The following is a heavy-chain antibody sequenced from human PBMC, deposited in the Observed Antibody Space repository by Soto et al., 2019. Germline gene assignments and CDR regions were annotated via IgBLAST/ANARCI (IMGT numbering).Heavy chain of an antibody. J-gene: IGHJ4*02. CDR1: GFTFSSYA. CDR2: ISFDGSNK. V-gene: IGHV3-30*18. CDR3: AKDLSHCSGGSCYQHDGSDN. Sequence: QVQLVESGGGGVQPGGSLRLSCAASGFTFSSYAMHWVRQAPGKGLEWVAIISFDGSNKFYTDSVKGRFTISRDNSKNTLYLEMSSLRAEDTAVHFCAKDLSHCSGGSCYQHDGSDNWGPGSLVTGSS. D-gene: IGHD2-15*01.